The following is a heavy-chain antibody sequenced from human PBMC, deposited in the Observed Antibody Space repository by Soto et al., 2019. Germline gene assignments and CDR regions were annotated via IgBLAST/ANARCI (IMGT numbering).Heavy chain of an antibody. CDR1: GGSISSSIYY. CDR2: IYYSGST. V-gene: IGHV4-39*01. CDR3: ASPKIAFYNWFDP. Sequence: SETLSLTCTVSGGSISSSIYYWGWIRQPPGKGLEWIGSIYYSGSTYYNPSLKSRVTISVDTSKNQFSLKLSSVTAADTAVYYCASPKIAFYNWFDPWGQGTLLTVSS. D-gene: IGHD3-3*02. J-gene: IGHJ5*02.